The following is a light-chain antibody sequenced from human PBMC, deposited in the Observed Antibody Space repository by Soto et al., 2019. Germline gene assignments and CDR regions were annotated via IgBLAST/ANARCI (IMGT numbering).Light chain of an antibody. J-gene: IGLJ1*01. Sequence: QSVLTQPASVSGSPGQSITISCPGTSIDVVCYNYVSWYQQHPGKAPKLMIYDVSNRPSGVSNRFSGSKSGNTASLTISGFQAEDEADYYCSSYTSSSTLNYVFGTGTKVTVL. CDR2: DVS. CDR3: SSYTSSSTLNYV. V-gene: IGLV2-14*01. CDR1: SIDVVCYNY.